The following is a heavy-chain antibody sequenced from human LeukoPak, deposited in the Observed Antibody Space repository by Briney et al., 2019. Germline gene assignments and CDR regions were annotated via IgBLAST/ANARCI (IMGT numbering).Heavy chain of an antibody. CDR3: ARELDDSSGYFDY. Sequence: SETLSLTCTVSGGSISSGGYYWSWIRQHPGKGLEWIGYIYYSGSTYYNPSLKSRVTISVDTSKNQFSLKLSSVTAADTAVYYCARELDDSSGYFDYWGQGTLVTVSS. V-gene: IGHV4-31*03. CDR2: IYYSGST. D-gene: IGHD3-22*01. CDR1: GGSISSGGYY. J-gene: IGHJ4*02.